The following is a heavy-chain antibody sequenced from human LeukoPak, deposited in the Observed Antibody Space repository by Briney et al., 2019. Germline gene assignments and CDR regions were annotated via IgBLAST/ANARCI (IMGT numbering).Heavy chain of an antibody. CDR1: GYTFTGYY. D-gene: IGHD5-12*01. CDR3: ARSGFTIGFYLDF. V-gene: IGHV1-2*02. CDR2: IDPISGGT. J-gene: IGHJ4*02. Sequence: GASVKVSCKASGYTFTGYYIHWLRQAPAQGLEWMGWIDPISGGTNYAQKFQDTITMTRDKSIATAYMEVRRLNSDDTAVYYCARSGFTIGFYLDFWGQGTLVAVSS.